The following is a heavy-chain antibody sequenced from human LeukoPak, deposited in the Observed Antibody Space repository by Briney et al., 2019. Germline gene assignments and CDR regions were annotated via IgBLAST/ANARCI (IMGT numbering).Heavy chain of an antibody. Sequence: GGSLRLSCAASGFTFDDYGMSWVRQAPGKGLEWVSGINWNGGSTGYADSVKGRFTISRDNAKNSLYLQMNSLRAEDTALYYCARVFRAYYDSSGYSEFGYWGQGILVTVSS. CDR1: GFTFDDYG. V-gene: IGHV3-20*04. CDR3: ARVFRAYYDSSGYSEFGY. CDR2: INWNGGST. D-gene: IGHD3-22*01. J-gene: IGHJ4*02.